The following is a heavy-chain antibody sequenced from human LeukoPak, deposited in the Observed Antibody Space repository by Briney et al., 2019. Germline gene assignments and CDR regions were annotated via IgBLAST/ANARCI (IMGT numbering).Heavy chain of an antibody. D-gene: IGHD6-25*01. CDR2: IYYSGST. CDR3: ARASGWFDP. CDR1: GGSISSSSCY. V-gene: IGHV4-39*07. Sequence: SETLSLTCTVSGGSISSSSCYWGRIRQPPGKGLEWIGSIYYSGSTYYNPSLKSRVTISVDTSKNQFSPKLSSVTAADTAVYYCARASGWFDPWGQGTLVTVSS. J-gene: IGHJ5*02.